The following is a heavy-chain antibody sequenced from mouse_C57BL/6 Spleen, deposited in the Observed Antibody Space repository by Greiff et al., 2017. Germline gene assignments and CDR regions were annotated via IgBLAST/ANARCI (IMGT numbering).Heavy chain of an antibody. CDR3: AYYSNYDWYFDV. J-gene: IGHJ1*03. CDR1: GFNIKDYY. CDR2: IDPEDGET. Sequence: EVQLQQSGAELVKPGASVKLSCTASGFNIKDYYTHWVKQRTEQGLEWIGRIDPEDGETKSAPKFQGKATIAADTSSNTAYLQLSSLTSEDTAVYYCAYYSNYDWYFDVWGTGTTVTVSS. V-gene: IGHV14-2*01. D-gene: IGHD2-5*01.